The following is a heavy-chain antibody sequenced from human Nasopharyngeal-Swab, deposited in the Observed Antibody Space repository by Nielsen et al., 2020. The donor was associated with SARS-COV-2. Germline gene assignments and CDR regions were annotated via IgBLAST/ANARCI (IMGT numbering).Heavy chain of an antibody. V-gene: IGHV5-51*01. CDR2: IYPGDSDT. Sequence: KVSCKGSGYSFTSYWIGWVRQMPGKGLEWMGIIYPGDSDTRYSPSFQGQVTISADKSISTAYLQWSSLKASDTAMYYCARQEGYSSSWYYYYGMDVWGQGTTVTVSS. CDR1: GYSFTSYW. D-gene: IGHD6-13*01. J-gene: IGHJ6*02. CDR3: ARQEGYSSSWYYYYGMDV.